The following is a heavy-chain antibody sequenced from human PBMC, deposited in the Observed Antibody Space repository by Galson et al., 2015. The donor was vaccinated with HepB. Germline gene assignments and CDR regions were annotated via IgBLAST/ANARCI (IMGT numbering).Heavy chain of an antibody. CDR3: SRGHLFGVI. Sequence: FLRLSCAGSGFTFGDYSLNWFRQAPGKGLEWVGFIRNKAYGETTQYAASVKGRFTISRDDSKSIAYLQMDSLKTEDTAVYFCSRGHLFGVIWGQGTLVTVSS. J-gene: IGHJ4*02. CDR2: IRNKAYGETT. D-gene: IGHD3-10*02. V-gene: IGHV3-49*03. CDR1: GFTFGDYS.